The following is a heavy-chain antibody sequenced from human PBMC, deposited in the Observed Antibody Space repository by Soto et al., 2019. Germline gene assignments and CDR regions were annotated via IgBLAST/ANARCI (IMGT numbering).Heavy chain of an antibody. CDR1: GFTFSSYG. V-gene: IGHV3-33*01. CDR3: ARGTALLAFDI. CDR2: IWYDGSNK. J-gene: IGHJ3*02. Sequence: GGSLRLSCAASGFTFSSYGMHWVRQAPGIGLEWVAVIWYDGSNKYYADSVKGRFTISRDNSKNTLYLQMNSLRAEDTAVYYCARGTALLAFDIWGQGTMVTVSS. D-gene: IGHD2-21*02.